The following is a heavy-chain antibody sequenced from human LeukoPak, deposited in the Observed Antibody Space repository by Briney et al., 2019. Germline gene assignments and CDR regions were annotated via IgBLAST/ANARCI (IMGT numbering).Heavy chain of an antibody. V-gene: IGHV3-23*01. CDR3: AKSHSVEQRGYFDY. CDR2: VSDSGGST. J-gene: IGHJ4*02. D-gene: IGHD1/OR15-1a*01. CDR1: GFTFSGFA. Sequence: PGGSLRLSYAASGFTFSGFAMTWVRQAPGKGLEWVATVSDSGGSTYYADAVKGRFTISRDNSKDTLYAQMSSLRAEDAAVYYCAKSHSVEQRGYFDYWGQGTLVTVSS.